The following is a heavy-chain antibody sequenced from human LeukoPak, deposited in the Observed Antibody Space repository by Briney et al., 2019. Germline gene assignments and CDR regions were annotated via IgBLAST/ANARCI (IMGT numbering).Heavy chain of an antibody. CDR3: TKDQDFRLGSMNH. J-gene: IGHJ5*02. D-gene: IGHD7-27*01. V-gene: IGHV3-23*01. CDR2: ITDIGDRA. Sequence: GGSLRLSCGTSGFIFRTYAMTWVRQAPGKGLEWVSTITDIGDRAFYIDSVRGRFTISRGDSKNTLYLQMNSLRAEDTAVYYCTKDQDFRLGSMNHWGQGTLVTVSS. CDR1: GFIFRTYA.